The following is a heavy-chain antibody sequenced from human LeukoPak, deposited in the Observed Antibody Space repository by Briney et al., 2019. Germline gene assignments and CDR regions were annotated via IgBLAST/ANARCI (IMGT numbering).Heavy chain of an antibody. CDR1: GFTFDDYA. J-gene: IGHJ4*02. Sequence: PGGSLRLSCAASGFTFDDYAMHWVRQAPGKGLEWVSLISWDGGSTYYADSVKGRFTISRDNSKNSLYLQMNSLRAEDTALYYCAKDSGPGFLEWFPGYWGQGTLVTVSS. CDR2: ISWDGGST. CDR3: AKDSGPGFLEWFPGY. D-gene: IGHD3-3*01. V-gene: IGHV3-43D*03.